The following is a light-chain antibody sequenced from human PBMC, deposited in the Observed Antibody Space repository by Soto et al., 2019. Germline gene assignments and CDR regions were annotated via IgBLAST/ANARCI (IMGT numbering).Light chain of an antibody. CDR1: QTISSW. J-gene: IGKJ5*01. CDR2: KAS. V-gene: IGKV1-5*03. CDR3: QQRSNWLIT. Sequence: DIPMTQSPSTLSGSVGDRVTITCRASQTISSWLAWYQQKPGKAPKLLIYKASTLKSGVPSRFSGSGSGTEFTLTISSLQPDDFATYYCQQRSNWLITFGQGTRLEV.